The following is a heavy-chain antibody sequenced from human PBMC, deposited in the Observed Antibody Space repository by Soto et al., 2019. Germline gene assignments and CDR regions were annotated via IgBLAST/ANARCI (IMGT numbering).Heavy chain of an antibody. J-gene: IGHJ6*02. CDR2: ISYDGSNK. D-gene: IGHD3-3*01. V-gene: IGHV3-30*18. CDR3: AKNWFLDDYYYGMDV. CDR1: GFTFSSYG. Sequence: PGGSLRLSCAASGFTFSSYGMHWVRQAPGKGLEWVAVISYDGSNKYYADSVKGRFTISRDNSKNTLYLQMNSLRAEDTAVYYCAKNWFLDDYYYGMDVWGQGTTVTVSS.